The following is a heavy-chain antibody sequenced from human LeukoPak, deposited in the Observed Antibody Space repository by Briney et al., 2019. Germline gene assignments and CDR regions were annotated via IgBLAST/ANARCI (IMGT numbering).Heavy chain of an antibody. V-gene: IGHV1-2*06. J-gene: IGHJ4*02. D-gene: IGHD3-16*01. CDR2: IDTYNGQT. CDR3: ARVRYRLAETYIDY. CDR1: GYSFTDYD. Sequence: ASVKVSCKTSGYSFTDYDITWVRQAPGQGLEWMGRIDTYNGQTNFAQGLQGRVTMTRDTSISTAYMELSRLRSDDTAVYYCARVRYRLAETYIDYWGQGTLITVSS.